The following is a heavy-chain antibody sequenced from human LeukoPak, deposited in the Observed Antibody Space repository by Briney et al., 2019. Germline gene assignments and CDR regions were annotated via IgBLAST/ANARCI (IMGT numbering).Heavy chain of an antibody. J-gene: IGHJ4*02. D-gene: IGHD2/OR15-2a*01. CDR2: IYYTGST. CDR3: AKDSAKKYDDY. CDR1: GGSITSSY. V-gene: IGHV4-59*12. Sequence: SETLSLTCSVSGGSITSSYWSWIRQPPGKGLEWIAYIYYTGSTNYNPSLKSRVTISVDTSKNQFSLKLSSVTAADTAVYYCAKDSAKKYDDYWGQGTLVTVSS.